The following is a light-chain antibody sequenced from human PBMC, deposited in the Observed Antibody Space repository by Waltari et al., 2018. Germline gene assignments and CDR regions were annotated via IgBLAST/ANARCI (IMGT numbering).Light chain of an antibody. J-gene: IGKJ4*01. Sequence: EIVMTQFPATLSLSPGERATLACRASQSVTANLAWYQQKPGQAPRLLIYGVSFRATDIPARFSGSGSGTDFTLTISSLQSEDFATYCCQHYNNWPLTFGGGTKVEFK. CDR3: QHYNNWPLT. CDR2: GVS. CDR1: QSVTAN. V-gene: IGKV3-15*01.